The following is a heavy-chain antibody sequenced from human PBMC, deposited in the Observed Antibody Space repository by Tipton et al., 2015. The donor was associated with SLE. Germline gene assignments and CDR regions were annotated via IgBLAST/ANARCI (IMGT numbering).Heavy chain of an antibody. V-gene: IGHV1-2*02. CDR3: ARDGERILMMFGGL. J-gene: IGHJ4*02. CDR2: IYPSSDGS. Sequence: QSGAEVKKPGASVKVSCKASGYSFIGYYMHWVRQAPGQGLEWMGWIYPSSDGSEYAQKFQGRVTMTRDTSISTAYLELSRLTSDDTAVYYCARDGERILMMFGGLWGQGTLVTVSS. D-gene: IGHD3-16*01. CDR1: GYSFIGYY.